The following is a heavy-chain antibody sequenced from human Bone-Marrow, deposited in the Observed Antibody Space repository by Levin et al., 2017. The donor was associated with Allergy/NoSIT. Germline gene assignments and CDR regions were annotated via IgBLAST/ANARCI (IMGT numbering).Heavy chain of an antibody. J-gene: IGHJ3*02. CDR2: ISSSSSYI. CDR3: ARVGTIAAAGNDAFDI. V-gene: IGHV3-21*01. D-gene: IGHD6-13*01. Sequence: GSLRLSCAASGFTFSSYSMNWVRQAPGKGLEWVSSISSSSSYIYYADSVKGRFTISRDNAKNSLYLQMNSLRAEDTAVYYCARVGTIAAAGNDAFDIWGQGTMVTVSS. CDR1: GFTFSSYS.